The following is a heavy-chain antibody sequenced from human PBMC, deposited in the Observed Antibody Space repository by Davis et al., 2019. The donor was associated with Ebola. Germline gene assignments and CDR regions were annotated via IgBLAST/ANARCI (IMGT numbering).Heavy chain of an antibody. CDR1: GFTFSSYA. V-gene: IGHV3-23*01. CDR3: AKAQGSSGWYAFDY. Sequence: GESLKISCAASGFTFSSYAMSWVRQAPGKGLEWVSAISGSGGSIYYADSVKGRFTISRDNSKNTLYLQMNSLRAEDTAVYYCAKAQGSSGWYAFDYWGQGTLVTVSS. D-gene: IGHD6-19*01. CDR2: ISGSGGSI. J-gene: IGHJ4*02.